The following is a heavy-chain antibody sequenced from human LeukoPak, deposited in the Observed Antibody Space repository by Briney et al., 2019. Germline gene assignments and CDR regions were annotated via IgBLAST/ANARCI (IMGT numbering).Heavy chain of an antibody. CDR2: IGWNSGSI. J-gene: IGHJ6*02. Sequence: SGGSLRLSCAASGFTFDNYAMHWVRHAPGKGLEWDSGIGWNSGSIGYADSVKGHFTTSRDNAKNSLHLQMNSLYAEDTTLYYCAKAQALREYHIPFISYHYGMDVWGQGTTVTVSS. V-gene: IGHV3-9*01. CDR1: GFTFDNYA. CDR3: AKAQALREYHIPFISYHYGMDV. D-gene: IGHD2-2*01.